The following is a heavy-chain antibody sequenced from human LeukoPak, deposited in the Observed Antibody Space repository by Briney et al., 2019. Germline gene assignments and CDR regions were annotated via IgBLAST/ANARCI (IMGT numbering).Heavy chain of an antibody. CDR1: GYTFSDYA. Sequence: ASVKVSCKASGYTFSDYAMHWVRQAPGQRFEWMGWIDAGNGDTRYSQKFQGRVTITRDTSASTAYIELRSLRSEDTAMCYCARDQYSYGYDVGYYFDYWGQGTLVTVSS. V-gene: IGHV1-3*01. CDR3: ARDQYSYGYDVGYYFDY. J-gene: IGHJ4*02. CDR2: IDAGNGDT. D-gene: IGHD5-18*01.